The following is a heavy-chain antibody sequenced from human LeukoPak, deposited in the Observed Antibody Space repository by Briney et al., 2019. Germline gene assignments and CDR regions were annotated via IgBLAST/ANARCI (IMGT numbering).Heavy chain of an antibody. CDR1: GFTFGDYA. D-gene: IGHD3-3*01. J-gene: IGHJ6*02. CDR2: IRSKAYGGTT. V-gene: IGHV3-49*04. CDR3: TRGYENGYYLYYYYGMDV. Sequence: GGSLRLSCTASGFTFGDYAMSWVRQAPGKGLEWVGFIRSKAYGGTTEYAASVEGRFTISRDDSKSIAYLQMNSLKTEDTAVYYCTRGYENGYYLYYYYGMDVWGQGTTVTVSS.